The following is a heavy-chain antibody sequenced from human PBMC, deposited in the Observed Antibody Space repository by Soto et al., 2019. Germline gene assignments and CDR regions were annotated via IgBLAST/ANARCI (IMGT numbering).Heavy chain of an antibody. D-gene: IGHD6-13*01. CDR2: IYPGDSDT. Sequence: PGESLKISCKGSGYSFTSYWIGWVRQMPGKGLEWMGIIYPGDSDTRYSPSFQGQVTISADKSISTAYLQWSSLKASDTAMYYRASNLLSIAAAGTMLGKNAFDIWGQGTMVTVSS. CDR3: ASNLLSIAAAGTMLGKNAFDI. V-gene: IGHV5-51*01. CDR1: GYSFTSYW. J-gene: IGHJ3*02.